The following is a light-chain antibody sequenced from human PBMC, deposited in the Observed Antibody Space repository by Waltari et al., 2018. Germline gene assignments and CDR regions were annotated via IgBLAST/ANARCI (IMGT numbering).Light chain of an antibody. CDR3: QQYYDLPWT. J-gene: IGKJ1*01. CDR1: QTILYNSNNKYA. V-gene: IGKV4-1*01. Sequence: DIVMTQSPDSLAVSLGERATINCQSSQTILYNSNNKYALAWYQQKPGRPPKLLIYWASTRESEVPDRFSGSGSRTDFTLTISSLQPDDAAVYFCQQYYDLPWTFGQGTKVEVK. CDR2: WAS.